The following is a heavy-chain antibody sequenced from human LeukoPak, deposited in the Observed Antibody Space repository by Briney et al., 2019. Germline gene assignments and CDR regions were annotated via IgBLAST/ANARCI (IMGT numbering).Heavy chain of an antibody. CDR2: ISTSSSYI. CDR3: ARTARHLDY. D-gene: IGHD5-18*01. J-gene: IGHJ4*02. V-gene: IGHV3-21*01. Sequence: GGSLRLSCAASGLTFSNYNMNWVRQAPGKGLEWVSYISTSSSYIYYADSVKGRFTISRDNAKNLLYLQMNDLRVEDTAVYYCARTARHLDYWGQGTLVTVSS. CDR1: GLTFSNYN.